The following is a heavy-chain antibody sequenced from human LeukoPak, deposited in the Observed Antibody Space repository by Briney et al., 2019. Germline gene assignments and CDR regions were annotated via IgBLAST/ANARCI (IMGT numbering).Heavy chain of an antibody. V-gene: IGHV3-23*01. D-gene: IGHD2/OR15-2a*01. J-gene: IGHJ4*02. CDR2: ISGSGGST. CDR3: ARQGTRIVTRYYFDY. Sequence: GGSLRLSRAASGFTFSSYAMSWVRQAPGKGLEWVSAISGSGGSTYYADSVKGRFTISRDNSKNTLYLQMNSLRAEDTAVYYCARQGTRIVTRYYFDYWGQGTLVTVSS. CDR1: GFTFSSYA.